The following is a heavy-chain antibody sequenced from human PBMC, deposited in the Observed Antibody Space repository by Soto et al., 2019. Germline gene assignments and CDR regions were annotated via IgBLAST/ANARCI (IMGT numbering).Heavy chain of an antibody. J-gene: IGHJ3*02. D-gene: IGHD4-17*01. CDR2: INPIGGST. CDR3: ASVMTTVPRGAFDS. CDR1: GCTFTSYY. V-gene: IGHV1-46*01. Sequence: ASVKVSCKASGCTFTSYYMHWVRQAPGQGLEWMGIINPIGGSTSYAQKFQGRATMTRDTSTSTVYMELSSLRSEDTAVYYCASVMTTVPRGAFDSWGQGKMVTVSS.